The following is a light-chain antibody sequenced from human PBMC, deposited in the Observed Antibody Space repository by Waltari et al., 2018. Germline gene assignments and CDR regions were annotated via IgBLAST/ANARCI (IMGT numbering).Light chain of an antibody. CDR2: RSD. CDR3: AAWDDSLGGRWV. Sequence: QSVLTQPPSASGTPGQRVTMSCSGSASTIGHNLVNWYQQLPGKAPKLVIYRSDQRPSGVPDRFSASKSGTSASLAISGLQSEDEADYYCAAWDDSLGGRWVFGGGTKVTVL. CDR1: ASTIGHNL. V-gene: IGLV1-44*01. J-gene: IGLJ3*02.